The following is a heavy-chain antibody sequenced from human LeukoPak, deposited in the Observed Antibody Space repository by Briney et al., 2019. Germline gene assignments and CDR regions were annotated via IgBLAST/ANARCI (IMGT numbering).Heavy chain of an antibody. CDR2: IYYSGST. J-gene: IGHJ2*01. V-gene: IGHV4-59*01. CDR1: GGSISSYY. Sequence: PSETLSLTCTVSGGSISSYYWSWIRQPPGKGLEWIGYIYYSGSTNYNPSLKSRVTISVDTSKNQFSLKLSSVTAADTAVYYCARDQLGLWYFDLWGRGTLVTVSS. CDR3: ARDQLGLWYFDL. D-gene: IGHD7-27*01.